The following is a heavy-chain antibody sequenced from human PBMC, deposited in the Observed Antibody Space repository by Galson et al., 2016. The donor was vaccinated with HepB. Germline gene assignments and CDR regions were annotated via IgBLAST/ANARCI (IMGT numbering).Heavy chain of an antibody. Sequence: LRLSCAASGFTFGDYAMIWVRQAPGKGLAWVGFIRGNAYGGTIEYAASVEGRFTISRDDSKGIAYLQMNSLKIEDTAVYYCSRGGGGYGAKGYGASWGQGTLVTVSS. CDR3: SRGGGGYGAKGYGAS. J-gene: IGHJ5*02. CDR1: GFTFGDYA. CDR2: IRGNAYGGTI. V-gene: IGHV3-49*04. D-gene: IGHD4-23*01.